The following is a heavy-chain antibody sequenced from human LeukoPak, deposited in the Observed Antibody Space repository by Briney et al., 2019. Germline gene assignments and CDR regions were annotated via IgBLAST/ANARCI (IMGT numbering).Heavy chain of an antibody. CDR1: GYSFNTYW. J-gene: IGHJ3*02. V-gene: IGHV5-51*01. Sequence: GESLKISCKGSGYSFNTYWIGWVCQMPGKGLEWMGIIYPGDSDTRYSPSFQGQVTIAADKSINSAYLQWSNLKASDTAIYYCARTKTEYASDDAFDIWGQGTMVTVSS. CDR2: IYPGDSDT. D-gene: IGHD2-2*01. CDR3: ARTKTEYASDDAFDI.